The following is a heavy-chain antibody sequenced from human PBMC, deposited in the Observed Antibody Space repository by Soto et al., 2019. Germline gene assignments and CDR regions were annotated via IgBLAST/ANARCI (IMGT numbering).Heavy chain of an antibody. J-gene: IGHJ4*02. V-gene: IGHV1-46*01. CDR1: GYDFFTYN. CDR3: TRADSDVVILPDVRPLFDF. D-gene: IGHD2-21*02. Sequence: QVQLVQSGAEVKKPGASVKVSCKTSGYDFFTYNMHWVRQAPGQGLEWMGVINPNGGYTRHAQKFQGSVIMTRDTSSKIVYMELSGLTSEDAAMYYCTRADSDVVILPDVRPLFDFGGQGALVTVSS. CDR2: INPNGGYT.